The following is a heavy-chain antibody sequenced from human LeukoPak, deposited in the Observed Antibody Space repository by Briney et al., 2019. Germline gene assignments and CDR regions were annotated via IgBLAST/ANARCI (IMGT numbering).Heavy chain of an antibody. J-gene: IGHJ6*02. Sequence: SVKVSCKASGGTFSSYAISWVRQAPGQGLEWMGRIIPILGMANYAQKFQGRVTITADKSTSTAYMELSSLRSEDTAVYYCAREVVGAERDYGMDVWGQGTTVTVSS. V-gene: IGHV1-69*04. CDR3: AREVVGAERDYGMDV. CDR1: GGTFSSYA. D-gene: IGHD1-26*01. CDR2: IIPILGMA.